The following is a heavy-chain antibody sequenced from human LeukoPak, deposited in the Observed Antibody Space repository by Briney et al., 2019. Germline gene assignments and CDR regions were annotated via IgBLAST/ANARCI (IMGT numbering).Heavy chain of an antibody. V-gene: IGHV3-53*01. CDR2: IYSGGST. D-gene: IGHD5-18*01. CDR3: ARDQFGYGPGAGFGYYYYGMDV. J-gene: IGHJ6*02. Sequence: GGSLRLSCAASGFTVSSNYMSWVRQAPGKGLEWVSVIYSGGSTYYADSVKGRFTISRDNSKNTLYLQMNSLRAEDTAVYYCARDQFGYGPGAGFGYYYYGMDVWGQGTTVTVSS. CDR1: GFTVSSNY.